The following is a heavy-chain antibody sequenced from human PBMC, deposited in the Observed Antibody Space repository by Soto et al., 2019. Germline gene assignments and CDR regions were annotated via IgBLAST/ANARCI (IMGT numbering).Heavy chain of an antibody. CDR3: ARGLDSSGPIDI. J-gene: IGHJ3*02. V-gene: IGHV1-46*01. Sequence: ASVKGSCKAFGYTFTIYYMHWVRHAPGQGLEWMGIINPSGGSTSYAQKFQGRVTMTRDTSTSTVYMELSSLRSEDTAVYYCARGLDSSGPIDIWGQGTMVTVSS. CDR1: GYTFTIYY. CDR2: INPSGGST. D-gene: IGHD3-22*01.